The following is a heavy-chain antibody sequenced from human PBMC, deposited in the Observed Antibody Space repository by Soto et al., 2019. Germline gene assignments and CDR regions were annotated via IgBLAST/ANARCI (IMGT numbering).Heavy chain of an antibody. Sequence: ASVKVSCKASGYTFTSSAMHWVRQAPGQRLEWMGWINAGNGNTKYSQKFQGRVTITRDTSASTAYMELSSLRSEDTAVYYCARVVVTAAGGRNYYYYGMDVWGQGTTVTVSS. CDR1: GYTFTSSA. CDR2: INAGNGNT. V-gene: IGHV1-3*01. J-gene: IGHJ6*02. D-gene: IGHD3-22*01. CDR3: ARVVVTAAGGRNYYYYGMDV.